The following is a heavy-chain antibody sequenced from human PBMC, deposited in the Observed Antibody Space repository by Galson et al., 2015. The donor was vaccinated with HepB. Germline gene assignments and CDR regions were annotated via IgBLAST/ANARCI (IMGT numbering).Heavy chain of an antibody. V-gene: IGHV6-1*01. CDR3: ARVGGTIYYYAMDV. CDR1: GDSVSNNNAA. Sequence: CAISGDSVSNNNAAWNWIRESPSRGLEWLGRTYYRSKWYSDYAESLRSRIIINADTSENQISLHLQSVTPEDTAVYYRARVGGTIYYYAMDVWGQGTTVTVSS. D-gene: IGHD2-15*01. J-gene: IGHJ6*02. CDR2: TYYRSKWYS.